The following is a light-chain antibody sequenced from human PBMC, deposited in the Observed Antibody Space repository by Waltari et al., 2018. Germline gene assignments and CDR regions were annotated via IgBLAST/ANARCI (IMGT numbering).Light chain of an antibody. CDR3: QQYWSFPLT. CDR1: QGLRNY. CDR2: AAS. Sequence: DTQMTQSPSSLSASVGDRVTLTCRASQGLRNYLAWLQQKSGRAPKPLIYAASTLQSGFPSKCSGSGSGTDFTLTSNSLQPEDVASYYCQQYWSFPLTFGGGTKVEMK. V-gene: IGKV1-16*02. J-gene: IGKJ4*01.